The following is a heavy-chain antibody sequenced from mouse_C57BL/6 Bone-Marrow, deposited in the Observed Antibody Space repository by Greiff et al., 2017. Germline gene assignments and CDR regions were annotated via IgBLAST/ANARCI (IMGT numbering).Heavy chain of an antibody. Sequence: QVQLKQPGAELVRPGSSVKLSCKASGYTFTSYWMHWVKQRPIQGLEWIGNIDPSDSETHYNQKFKDKATLTVDKSSSTAYMQLSSLTSEDSAVYYGASRDYYGSSVDYWGQGTTLTVSS. V-gene: IGHV1-52*01. CDR2: IDPSDSET. CDR3: ASRDYYGSSVDY. CDR1: GYTFTSYW. J-gene: IGHJ2*01. D-gene: IGHD1-1*01.